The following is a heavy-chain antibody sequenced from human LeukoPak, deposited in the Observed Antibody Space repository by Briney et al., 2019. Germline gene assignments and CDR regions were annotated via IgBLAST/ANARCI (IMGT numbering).Heavy chain of an antibody. D-gene: IGHD3-10*01. V-gene: IGHV3-23*01. CDR2: ISGSGGST. J-gene: IGHJ4*02. CDR3: AKDWHYYGSGSFDY. CDR1: GFAFSSYA. Sequence: PGGSLRLSCAASGFAFSSYAMSWVRQAPGKGLEWVSAISGSGGSTYYADSVKGRFTISRDNSKNTLYLQMNSLRAEDTAVYYCAKDWHYYGSGSFDYWGQGTLVTVSS.